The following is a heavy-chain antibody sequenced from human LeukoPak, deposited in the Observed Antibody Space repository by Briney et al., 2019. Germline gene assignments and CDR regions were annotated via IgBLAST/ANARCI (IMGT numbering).Heavy chain of an antibody. J-gene: IGHJ4*02. CDR3: ARGVFGVVITFDY. Sequence: EASVKVSCKASGHTFTSYDINWVRQATGQGLEWMGWMNPNSGNTGYAQKFQGRVTMTRNTSISTAYMELSSLRSEDTAVYYCARGVFGVVITFDYWGQGTLVTVSS. CDR1: GHTFTSYD. V-gene: IGHV1-8*01. D-gene: IGHD3-3*01. CDR2: MNPNSGNT.